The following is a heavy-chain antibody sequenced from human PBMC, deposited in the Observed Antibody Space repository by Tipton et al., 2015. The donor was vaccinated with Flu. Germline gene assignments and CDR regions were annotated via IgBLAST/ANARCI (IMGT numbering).Heavy chain of an antibody. V-gene: IGHV4-59*01. J-gene: IGHJ6*02. CDR3: AGDLKYSYYYCGMDV. Sequence: TLSLTCTVSGGSISSYYWSWIRQPPGKGLEWIGYRYYSGSTNYNPSLKSRVTISVDTSKNQFSLKLSSVTAADTAVYYCAGDLKYSYYYCGMDVWGQGTTVTVSS. CDR2: RYYSGST. CDR1: GGSISSYY.